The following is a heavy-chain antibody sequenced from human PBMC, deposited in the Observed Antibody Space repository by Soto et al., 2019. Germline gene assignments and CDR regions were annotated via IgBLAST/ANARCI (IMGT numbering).Heavy chain of an antibody. J-gene: IGHJ6*02. CDR3: AKGRSYYYYYGVDV. V-gene: IGHV3-49*03. CDR2: IRTKANGGTT. Sequence: PGGSLRLSCIPSGFIFGDYPMSWFRQTPGKGLEWVGFIRTKANGGTTEYAASVKGRFTISRDNSKSTLYLQMNSLRAEDTALYYCAKGRSYYYYYGVDVWGQGTTVTVSS. CDR1: GFIFGDYP.